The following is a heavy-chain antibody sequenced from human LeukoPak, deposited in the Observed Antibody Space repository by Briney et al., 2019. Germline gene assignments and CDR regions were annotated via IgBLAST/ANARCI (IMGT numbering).Heavy chain of an antibody. D-gene: IGHD3-3*01. CDR2: INAGNGNT. CDR1: GGTFSSYA. V-gene: IGHV1-3*01. Sequence: ASVKVSCKASGGTFSSYAISWVRQAPGQRLEWMGWINAGNGNTKYSQKFQGGVTITRDTSASTAYMELSSLRSEDTAVYYCARSPLEWLLWGFDPWGQGTLVTVSS. J-gene: IGHJ5*02. CDR3: ARSPLEWLLWGFDP.